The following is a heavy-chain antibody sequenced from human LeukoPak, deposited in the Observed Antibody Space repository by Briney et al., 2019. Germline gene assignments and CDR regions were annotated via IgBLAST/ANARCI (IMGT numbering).Heavy chain of an antibody. V-gene: IGHV3-9*01. Sequence: GGSLRLSCAASGFTFISYWMHWVRQAPGKGLEWVSGISWNSGSIGYADSVKGRFTISRDNAKNSLYLQMNSLRAEDTALYYCAKALGGSGYYYMDVWGKGTTVTISS. CDR1: GFTFISYW. CDR3: AKALGGSGYYYMDV. CDR2: ISWNSGSI. D-gene: IGHD3-10*01. J-gene: IGHJ6*03.